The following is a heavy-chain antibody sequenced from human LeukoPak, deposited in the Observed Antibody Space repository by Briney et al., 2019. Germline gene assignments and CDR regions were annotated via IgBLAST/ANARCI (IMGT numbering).Heavy chain of an antibody. CDR1: GYSISSGYY. CDR2: IYHSGST. J-gene: IGHJ4*02. CDR3: AREYDYVWGSYRSNEY. Sequence: SETLSLACTVSGYSISSGYYWGWIRQPPGKGLEWIESIYHSGSTYYNPSLKSRVTISVDTSKNQFSLKLSSVTAADTAVYYCAREYDYVWGSYRSNEYWGQGTLVTVSS. D-gene: IGHD3-16*02. V-gene: IGHV4-38-2*02.